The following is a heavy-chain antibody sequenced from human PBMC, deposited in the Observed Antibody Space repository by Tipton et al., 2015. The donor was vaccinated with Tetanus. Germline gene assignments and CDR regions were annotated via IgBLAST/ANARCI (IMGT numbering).Heavy chain of an antibody. CDR1: GYTFTGYY. V-gene: IGHV1-2*02. Sequence: QLVQSGAEVKKPGASVKVSCKASGYTFTGYYIYWVRQAPGQVLEWMGWIDPNSGGTVYAQKFQGRVTMTRDTSNSTAYMELRSLRSDDTAVYYCARDRGDYISYGMDVWGPGTTVTVS. CDR3: ARDRGDYISYGMDV. CDR2: IDPNSGGT. J-gene: IGHJ6*02. D-gene: IGHD3-22*01.